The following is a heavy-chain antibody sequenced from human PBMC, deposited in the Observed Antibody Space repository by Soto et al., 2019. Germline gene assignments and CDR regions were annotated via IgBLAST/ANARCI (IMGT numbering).Heavy chain of an antibody. CDR1: GFTFSSFG. D-gene: IGHD3-22*01. Sequence: PGGSLRLSCAASGFTFSSFGMNWVRQAPGKGLEWVSSISSSSSYIYYADSVKGRFTISRDNTAVYYCARLHITMIVVAPLAGVDYWGQGTLVTVSS. J-gene: IGHJ4*02. V-gene: IGHV3-21*01. CDR2: ISSSSSYI. CDR3: DY.